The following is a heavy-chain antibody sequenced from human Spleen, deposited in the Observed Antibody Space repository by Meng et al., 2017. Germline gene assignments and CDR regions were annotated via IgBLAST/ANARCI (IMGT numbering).Heavy chain of an antibody. D-gene: IGHD6-13*01. J-gene: IGHJ4*02. CDR2: INPNSGDT. V-gene: IGHV1-2*06. CDR3: ARDEDISAAGKLFGDY. CDR1: GYTFPDYY. Sequence: ASVKVSCKASGYTFPDYYLHWVRRAPGQGLEWMGRINPNSGDTHYEQKFQGRVTMTGDTSISTDYMELSGLRSEDTAMYYCARDEDISAAGKLFGDYWGQGTLVTVSS.